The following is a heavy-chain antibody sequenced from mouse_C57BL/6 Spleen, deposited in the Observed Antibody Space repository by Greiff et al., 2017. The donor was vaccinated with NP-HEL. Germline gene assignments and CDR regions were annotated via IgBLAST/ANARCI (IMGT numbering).Heavy chain of an antibody. CDR3: TRDSRSSYWFAY. CDR2: ISSGGDYI. J-gene: IGHJ3*01. Sequence: EVKLVESGEGLVKPGGSLKLSCAASGFTFSSYAMSWVRQTPEKRLEWVAYISSGGDYIYYADTVKGRFTISRDNARNTLYLQMSSLKSEDTAMYYCTRDSRSSYWFAYWGQGTLVTVSA. V-gene: IGHV5-9-1*02. D-gene: IGHD1-1*01. CDR1: GFTFSSYA.